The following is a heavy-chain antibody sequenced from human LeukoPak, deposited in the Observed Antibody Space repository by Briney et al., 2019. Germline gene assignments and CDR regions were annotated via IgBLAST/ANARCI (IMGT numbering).Heavy chain of an antibody. D-gene: IGHD3-22*01. CDR2: IRSKANSYAT. Sequence: GGSLRLSCAASGFTFSGSAMHWVRQASGKGLEWVGRIRSKANSYATAYAASVKGRFTISRDDSKNTAYLQMNSLKTEDTAVYYCTRQGHYYDSSGCYYVDYWAQGTLVTVSS. V-gene: IGHV3-73*01. CDR1: GFTFSGSA. CDR3: TRQGHYYDSSGCYYVDY. J-gene: IGHJ4*02.